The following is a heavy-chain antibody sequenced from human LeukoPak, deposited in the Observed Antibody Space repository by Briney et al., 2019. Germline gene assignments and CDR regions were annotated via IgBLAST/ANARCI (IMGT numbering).Heavy chain of an antibody. J-gene: IGHJ4*02. V-gene: IGHV3-20*04. CDR2: VNWNGGSS. D-gene: IGHD6-19*01. CDR3: VRAAITYGYPTGF. CDR1: GFTFDDYG. Sequence: GGSLRLSCIASGFTFDDYGMSWVRQVPGEGLEWVSGVNWNGGSSGYAESVKGLFTVFRDNAKNSLYLQMNSLSAEDTALYYCVRAAITYGYPTGFWGQGTLVTVSS.